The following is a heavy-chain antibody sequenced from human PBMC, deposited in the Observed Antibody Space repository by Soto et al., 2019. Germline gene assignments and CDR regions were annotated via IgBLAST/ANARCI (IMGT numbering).Heavy chain of an antibody. CDR1: GYTFTSYG. J-gene: IGHJ3*02. D-gene: IGHD3-22*01. CDR2: ISAYNGNT. V-gene: IGHV1-18*01. CDR3: ARDFPYYYDSSGLYAFDI. Sequence: ASVKVSCKASGYTFTSYGISWVRQAPGQGLEWMGWISAYNGNTNYAQKLQGRVTMTTDTSTSTAYMELRSLRSDDTAVYYCARDFPYYYDSSGLYAFDIWGQGTMVTVSS.